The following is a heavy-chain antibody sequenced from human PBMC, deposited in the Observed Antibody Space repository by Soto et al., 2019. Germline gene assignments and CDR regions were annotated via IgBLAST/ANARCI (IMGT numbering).Heavy chain of an antibody. D-gene: IGHD5-12*01. Sequence: SETLSLTCTVSGGSISSGGYYCSWIRQHPGKGLEWIGYIYYSGSTYYNPSLKSRVTISVDTSKNQFSLKLSSVTAADTAVYYCARYSGYEGLRFDPWGQGTLVTVSS. J-gene: IGHJ5*02. CDR2: IYYSGST. CDR1: GGSISSGGYY. V-gene: IGHV4-30-4*08. CDR3: ARYSGYEGLRFDP.